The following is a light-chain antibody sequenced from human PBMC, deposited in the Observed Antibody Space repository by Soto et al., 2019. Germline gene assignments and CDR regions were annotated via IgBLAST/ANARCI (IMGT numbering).Light chain of an antibody. Sequence: EMTQTTFSLSASVGDRAAITCRAGQRLTNYLDWYQQKPGKAPKLLIHKASSLVSGVSSRVSGSGSGTEFTLTISSLQPDDFATYYCQQYNSPWTFGQGSKVDIK. CDR1: QRLTNY. CDR2: KAS. V-gene: IGKV1-5*03. CDR3: QQYNSPWT. J-gene: IGKJ1*01.